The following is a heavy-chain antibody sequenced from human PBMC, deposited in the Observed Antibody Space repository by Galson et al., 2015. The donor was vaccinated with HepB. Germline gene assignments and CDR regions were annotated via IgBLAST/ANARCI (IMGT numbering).Heavy chain of an antibody. CDR3: ARVGIAAAGGAFDI. CDR1: GGSISSYY. V-gene: IGHV4-59*12. J-gene: IGHJ3*02. CDR2: IYYSGST. Sequence: ETLSLTCTVSGGSISSYYWSWIRQPPGKGLEWIGYIYYSGSTNYNPSLKSRVTISVDTSKNQFSLKLSSVTAADTAVYYCARVGIAAAGGAFDIWGQGTMVTVSS. D-gene: IGHD6-13*01.